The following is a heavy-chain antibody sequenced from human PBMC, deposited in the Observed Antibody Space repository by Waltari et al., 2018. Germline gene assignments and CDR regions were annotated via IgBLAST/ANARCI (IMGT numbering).Heavy chain of an antibody. D-gene: IGHD3-22*01. V-gene: IGHV3-9*01. CDR1: GFTFDDYA. J-gene: IGHJ4*02. CDR2: ISWNSGSI. CDR3: AKDGDAVYYDSSAFDY. Sequence: EVQLVESGGGLVQPGRSLRLSCAASGFTFDDYAMHWVRQAPGKGLEWVSGISWNSGSIGYADSVKGRFTISRDNAKNSLYLQMNSLRAEDTALYYCAKDGDAVYYDSSAFDYWGQGTLVTVSS.